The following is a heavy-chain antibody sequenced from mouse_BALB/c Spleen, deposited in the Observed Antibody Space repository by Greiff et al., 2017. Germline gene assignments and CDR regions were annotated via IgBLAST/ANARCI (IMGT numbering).Heavy chain of an antibody. J-gene: IGHJ4*01. D-gene: IGHD2-3*01. Sequence: VKLVESGAELAKPGASVKMSCKASGYTFTSYWMYWVKQRPGQGLEWIGYINPSTGYTEYNQKFKDKATLTADKSSSTAYMQLSSLTSEDSAVYYCARTRDGYSYAMDYWGQGTSVTVSS. CDR2: INPSTGYT. CDR1: GYTFTSYW. CDR3: ARTRDGYSYAMDY. V-gene: IGHV1-7*01.